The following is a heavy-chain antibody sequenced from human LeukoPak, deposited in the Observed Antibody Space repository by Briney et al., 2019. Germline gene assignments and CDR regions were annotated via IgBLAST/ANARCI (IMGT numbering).Heavy chain of an antibody. CDR1: GFTFGDYA. CDR2: IRSKTYGGTT. CDR3: TGGSRGYPNY. Sequence: PGGSLRLSCTSSGFTFGDYAMNWVRQAPGEGLEWVGFIRSKTYGGTTEYAASVKGRFTISRDDSKSFAYLQMNSLKSEDAAVYYCTGGSRGYPNYWGQGTLVTVSS. J-gene: IGHJ4*02. V-gene: IGHV3-49*04. D-gene: IGHD3-22*01.